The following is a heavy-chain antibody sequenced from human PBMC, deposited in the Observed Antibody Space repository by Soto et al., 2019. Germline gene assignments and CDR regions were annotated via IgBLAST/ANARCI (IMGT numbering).Heavy chain of an antibody. D-gene: IGHD6-13*01. CDR1: GGSISSSSYY. J-gene: IGHJ4*02. CDR3: ARVVRPAAGTDYFAY. Sequence: SETLSLTCTVSGGSISSSSYYWGWIRQPPGKGLEWIGKINHSGSTYYNPSLKSRVTISVDTSKNQFSLKLSSVTAADTVVYYCARVVRPAAGTDYFAYWGQGTLVTVS. V-gene: IGHV4-39*01. CDR2: INHSGST.